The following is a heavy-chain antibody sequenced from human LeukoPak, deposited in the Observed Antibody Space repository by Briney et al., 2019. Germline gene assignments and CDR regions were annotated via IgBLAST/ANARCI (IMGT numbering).Heavy chain of an antibody. V-gene: IGHV4-4*02. D-gene: IGHD3-3*01. Sequence: SGTRSLTCAVSGGSISSSNWWSWVRQPPGKGLEWIGEIYHSGSTNYNPSLKSRVTISVDKSKNQFSLKLSSVTAADTAVYYCARDQSTSYYDFWSGGFDYWGQGTLVTVSS. CDR2: IYHSGST. J-gene: IGHJ4*02. CDR1: GGSISSSNW. CDR3: ARDQSTSYYDFWSGGFDY.